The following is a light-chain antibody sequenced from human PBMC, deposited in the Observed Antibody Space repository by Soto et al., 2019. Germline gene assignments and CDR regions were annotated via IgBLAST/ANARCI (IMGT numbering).Light chain of an antibody. J-gene: IGKJ4*01. CDR1: QSVGSY. V-gene: IGKV3-11*01. CDR2: DAF. CDR3: QQRSSWALT. Sequence: EIVLTQPPATLSLSPGERATLSCRASQSVGSYFAWYQQKPGQAPRLLIYDAFSRATGIPASFSGSGSGTDLTLAITSLEPEDFAVCCCQQRSSWALTFCEGNMGEIK.